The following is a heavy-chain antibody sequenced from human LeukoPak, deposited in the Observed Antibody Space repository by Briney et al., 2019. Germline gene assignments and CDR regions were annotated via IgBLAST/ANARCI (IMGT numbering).Heavy chain of an antibody. CDR1: GFTFSTST. J-gene: IGHJ5*02. V-gene: IGHV3-21*01. D-gene: IGHD4/OR15-4a*01. Sequence: AGESLRLSCAASGFTFSTSTMNWVRQAPGKGLEWVSSISSSSDYIYYADSVRGRFTISRDNAENSLYLQMTSLRAEDTALYYCVRIPNSANFPNWFDPWGQGTLVTVSS. CDR3: VRIPNSANFPNWFDP. CDR2: ISSSSDYI.